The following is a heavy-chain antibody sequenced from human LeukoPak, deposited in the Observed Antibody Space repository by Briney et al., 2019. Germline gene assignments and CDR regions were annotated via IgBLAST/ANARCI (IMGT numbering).Heavy chain of an antibody. CDR3: ARDKRGDFWSGYPSYYMDV. V-gene: IGHV6-1*01. D-gene: IGHD3-3*01. CDR2: TYYRSKWYN. CDR1: GDSVSSNSAA. Sequence: SQTLSLTCAISGDSVSSNSAAWNWIRQSPSRGLEWLGRTYYRSKWYNDYAVSVKSRITINPDTSKSQFSLQLNSVTPEDTAVYYCARDKRGDFWSGYPSYYMDVWGKGPRSPSP. J-gene: IGHJ6*03.